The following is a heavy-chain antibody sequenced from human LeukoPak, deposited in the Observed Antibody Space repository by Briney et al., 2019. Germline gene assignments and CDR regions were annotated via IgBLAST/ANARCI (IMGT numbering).Heavy chain of an antibody. J-gene: IGHJ4*02. CDR3: ARDGGSGSYYEWDY. CDR1: GYTFTGYY. CDR2: INPNSGGT. D-gene: IGHD3-10*01. Sequence: ASVKVSCKASGYTFTGYYMHWVRQAPGQGLEWMGWINPNSGGTNYAQKFQGRVTMTRDTSISTAYMELSRLRSDDTAVYYCARDGGSGSYYEWDYWGQGTLVTVSS. V-gene: IGHV1-2*02.